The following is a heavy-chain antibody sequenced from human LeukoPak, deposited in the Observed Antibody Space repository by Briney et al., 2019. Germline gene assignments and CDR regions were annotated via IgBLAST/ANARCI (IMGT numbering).Heavy chain of an antibody. CDR2: MNPNSGNT. CDR3: ARDGGGYYDSSGYYDY. Sequence: ASVKVSCKASGYTFTSYDINWVRQATGQGLEWMGWMNPNSGNTGYAQKFQGRVTITRNTSISTAYMELSSLRSEDTAVYYCARDGGGYYDSSGYYDYWGQGTLVTVSS. D-gene: IGHD3-22*01. CDR1: GYTFTSYD. V-gene: IGHV1-8*01. J-gene: IGHJ4*02.